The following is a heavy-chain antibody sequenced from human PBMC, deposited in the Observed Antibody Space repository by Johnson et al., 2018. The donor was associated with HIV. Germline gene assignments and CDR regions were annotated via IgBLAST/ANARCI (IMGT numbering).Heavy chain of an antibody. J-gene: IGHJ3*02. CDR3: ARASDAFDI. CDR2: IYTGGST. CDR1: GFTFSSYA. V-gene: IGHV3-NL1*01. Sequence: QVQLVESGGGVVQPGRSLRLSCAASGFTFSSYAMHWVRQAPGKGLEWVSLIYTGGSTFYADSVKGRFTISRDNSKNTLYLQMNSLRAEDTAVYYCARASDAFDIWGQGTMVTVSS.